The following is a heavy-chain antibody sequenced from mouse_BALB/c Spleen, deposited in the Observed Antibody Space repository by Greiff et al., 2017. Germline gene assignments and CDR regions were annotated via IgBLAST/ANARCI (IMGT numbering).Heavy chain of an antibody. CDR3: AREDDGYYPYWYFDV. CDR1: GYSFTDYY. J-gene: IGHJ1*01. CDR2: INPSTGGT. V-gene: IGHV1-42*01. D-gene: IGHD2-3*01. Sequence: VQLKQSGPELVKTGASVKISCKASGYSFTDYYMHWVKQSPEKSFEWIGEINPSTGGTSYNQKFKGKATLTVDKSSSTAYMQLKSLTSEDSAVYYCAREDDGYYPYWYFDVWGAGTTVTVSS.